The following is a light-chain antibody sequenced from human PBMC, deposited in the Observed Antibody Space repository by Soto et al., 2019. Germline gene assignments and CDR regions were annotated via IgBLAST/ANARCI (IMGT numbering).Light chain of an antibody. CDR2: QDN. J-gene: IGLJ1*01. V-gene: IGLV3-1*01. Sequence: SYELTQPPSVSVSPGQTASITCSGNKLGDKYACWYQQKPGQYPVLVIYQDNKRPSGIPERFSGSNSGNTATLTISGTQAMDEADYYCQVWDSTTAVFGTGTKVTVL. CDR1: KLGDKY. CDR3: QVWDSTTAV.